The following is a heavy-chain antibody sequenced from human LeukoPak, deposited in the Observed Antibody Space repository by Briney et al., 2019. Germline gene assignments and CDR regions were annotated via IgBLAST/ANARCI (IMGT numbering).Heavy chain of an antibody. CDR2: INSDGSST. Sequence: PGGSLRLSCAASGFTFSSYWMHWVRQAPGKGLVWVSRINSDGSSTNYADSVKGRFTISRGNAENTLYLQMNSLRAEDTAVYYCAGKAAGLTFDYWGQGTLVTVSS. V-gene: IGHV3-74*01. CDR3: AGKAAGLTFDY. CDR1: GFTFSSYW. J-gene: IGHJ4*02. D-gene: IGHD6-13*01.